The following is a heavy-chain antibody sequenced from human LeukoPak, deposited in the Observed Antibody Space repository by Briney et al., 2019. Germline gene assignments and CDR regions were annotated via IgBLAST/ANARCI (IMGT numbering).Heavy chain of an antibody. V-gene: IGHV3-30*02. CDR1: GFTFSSYG. CDR3: AKDLRNYDSSGFDY. Sequence: GGSLRLSCAASGFTFSSYGMHWVRQAPGKGLEWVAFIRYDGSNKYYADSVKGRFTISRDNSKNTLYLQMNSLRAEDTAVYYCAKDLRNYDSSGFDYWGQGTLVTVSS. J-gene: IGHJ4*02. D-gene: IGHD3-22*01. CDR2: IRYDGSNK.